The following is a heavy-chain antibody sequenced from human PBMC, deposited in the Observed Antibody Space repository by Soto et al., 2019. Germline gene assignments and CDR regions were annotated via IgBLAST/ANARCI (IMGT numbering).Heavy chain of an antibody. D-gene: IGHD3-10*01. J-gene: IGHJ4*02. V-gene: IGHV1-8*02. CDR2: MTTNSGNT. CDR3: ARNLYNKGSFDH. Sequence: QVQLVQSGAEVKKPGASVKVYCKASGYTFTDYDINWVRQATGQGLEWMGWMTTNSGNTGYAQKCQGRVTMTRDTSRSPAYMALNSLPLDDNGVYYCARNLYNKGSFDHWGQGTLVTGAS. CDR1: GYTFTDYD.